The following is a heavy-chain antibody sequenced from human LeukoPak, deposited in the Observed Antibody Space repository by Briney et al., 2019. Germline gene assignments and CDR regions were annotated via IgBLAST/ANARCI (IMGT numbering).Heavy chain of an antibody. CDR3: AREFWGYFDF. D-gene: IGHD3-16*01. CDR1: GFTFSDYY. V-gene: IGHV3-11*05. Sequence: GGSLRLSCAASGFTFSDYYMSWIRQAPGKGLEWVSYISSSSTYTKYADSVKGRFTISRDDAKNSLYLQMNSLRAGDTAVYYCAREFWGYFDFWGQGALVTVSS. CDR2: ISSSSTYT. J-gene: IGHJ4*02.